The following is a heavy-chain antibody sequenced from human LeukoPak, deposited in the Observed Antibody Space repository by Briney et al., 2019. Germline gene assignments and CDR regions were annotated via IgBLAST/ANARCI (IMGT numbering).Heavy chain of an antibody. CDR1: GGSFGDFY. J-gene: IGHJ6*02. Sequence: SETLSLTCAVSGGSFGDFYWSWIRQPPGKGLEWVGEINHSGYTNYYPSLKSRVTISVDTSKNQFSLRLSSVTGADTAVYYWARNDYFGINNGMDVWGQGTTVTVS. V-gene: IGHV4-34*01. D-gene: IGHD2/OR15-2a*01. CDR3: ARNDYFGINNGMDV. CDR2: INHSGYT.